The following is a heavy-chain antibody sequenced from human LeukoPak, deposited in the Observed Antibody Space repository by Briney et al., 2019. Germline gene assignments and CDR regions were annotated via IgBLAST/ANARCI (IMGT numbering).Heavy chain of an antibody. CDR1: GFTFSSYA. J-gene: IGHJ4*02. V-gene: IGHV3-23*01. CDR3: AKTRGYSSDWDYFDY. CDR2: ISGSGGNT. Sequence: PGGSLRLSCAASGFTFSSYAMNWVRQAPGKGLEWVSTISGSGGNTYYGDSVKGRFTISRDNSKNTLYLQMNSLRAEDTAVYYCAKTRGYSSDWDYFDYWGQGTLVTVSS. D-gene: IGHD6-19*01.